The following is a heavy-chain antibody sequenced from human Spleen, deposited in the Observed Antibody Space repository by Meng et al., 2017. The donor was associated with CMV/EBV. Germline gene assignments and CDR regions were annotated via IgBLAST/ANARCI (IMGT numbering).Heavy chain of an antibody. CDR3: AKDKRMATRPGFYGMDV. CDR1: GFSFNSYA. D-gene: IGHD6-6*01. Sequence: GESLKISCAASGFSFNSYAMSWVRQAPGKGLEWVSAIGSNGINTYYADSVKGRFTISRDNAKDTLYLQMNSLRAEDTALYYCAKDKRMATRPGFYGMDVWGQGTTVPSP. J-gene: IGHJ6*02. V-gene: IGHV3-23*05. CDR2: IGSNGINT.